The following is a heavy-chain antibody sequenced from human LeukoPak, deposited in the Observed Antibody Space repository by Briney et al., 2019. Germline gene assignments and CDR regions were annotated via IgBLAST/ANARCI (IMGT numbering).Heavy chain of an antibody. D-gene: IGHD3-10*01. CDR2: IIPIFGTA. CDR1: GGTFSSDA. V-gene: IGHV1-69*05. Sequence: SVKVSCKASGGTFSSDAISWVRQAPGQGLEWMGRIIPIFGTANYAQKFQGRVTITTDESTSTAYMELSRLRSEDTAVYYCAKERSYYYGSGSLRHYFDYWGQGTLVTVSS. CDR3: AKERSYYYGSGSLRHYFDY. J-gene: IGHJ4*02.